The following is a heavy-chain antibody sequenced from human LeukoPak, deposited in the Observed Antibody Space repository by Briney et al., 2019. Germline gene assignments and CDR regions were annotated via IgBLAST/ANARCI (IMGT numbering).Heavy chain of an antibody. CDR3: AKMTGLKLTNYGMDV. V-gene: IGHV3-23*01. D-gene: IGHD3-9*01. CDR1: GFTFSTYA. CDR2: ISGGIITI. J-gene: IGHJ6*02. Sequence: PGGSLRLSCAASGFTFSTYAMSWVRQAPGKGLEWVSAISGGIITIYYTDSVKGRFTISRDNSKHTLDLQMDSLRVDDTAVYYCAKMTGLKLTNYGMDVWGQGTTVTVSS.